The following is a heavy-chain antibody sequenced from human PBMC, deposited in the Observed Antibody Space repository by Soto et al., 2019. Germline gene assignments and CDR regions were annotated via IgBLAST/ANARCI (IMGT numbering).Heavy chain of an antibody. CDR1: GGSISSSSYY. Sequence: PSETLSLTCTVSGGSISSSSYYWGWIRQPPGKGLEWIGSIYYSGSTYYNPSLKSRVTISVDTSKNQFSLKLSSVTAADTAVYYCARGVIAVAGRYYYYGMDVWGQGTTVTVSS. D-gene: IGHD6-19*01. CDR2: IYYSGST. CDR3: ARGVIAVAGRYYYYGMDV. J-gene: IGHJ6*02. V-gene: IGHV4-39*01.